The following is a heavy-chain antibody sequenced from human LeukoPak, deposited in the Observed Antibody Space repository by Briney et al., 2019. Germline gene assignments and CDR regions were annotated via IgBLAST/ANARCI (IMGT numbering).Heavy chain of an antibody. CDR3: ARVMVVTAHPRARGYNWFDP. V-gene: IGHV4-39*07. J-gene: IGHJ5*02. D-gene: IGHD2-21*02. Sequence: SETLSLTCTVSGDSISSNNYYWGWIRQPPGKGLEWIGSMYYSGSTYYNPSLKSRVTISVDTSKNQFSLKLSSVTAADTAVYYCARVMVVTAHPRARGYNWFDPWGQGTLVTVSS. CDR2: MYYSGST. CDR1: GDSISSNNYY.